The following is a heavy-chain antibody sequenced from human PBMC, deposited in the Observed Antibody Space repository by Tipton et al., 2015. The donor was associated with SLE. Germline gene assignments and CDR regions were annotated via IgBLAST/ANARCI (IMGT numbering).Heavy chain of an antibody. D-gene: IGHD3-22*01. J-gene: IGHJ3*02. CDR1: GGSISSHY. CDR2: ISYSETT. CDR3: ASRRHYYDSSGYYWGAFDI. Sequence: TLSLTCTVSGGSISSHYWSWIRQPPGKGLEWIGYISYSETTNYNPSLKSRVTISVDTSKNQFSLKLNSVTAADTAVYYCASRRHYYDSSGYYWGAFDIWGQGTMVTVSS. V-gene: IGHV4-59*11.